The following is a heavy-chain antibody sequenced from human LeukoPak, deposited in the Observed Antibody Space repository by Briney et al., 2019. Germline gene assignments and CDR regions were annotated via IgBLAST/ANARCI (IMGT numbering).Heavy chain of an antibody. V-gene: IGHV3-23*01. CDR2: SGSGGST. CDR1: GLTFSNYA. CDR3: AKDFWSGYYPNY. D-gene: IGHD3-3*01. Sequence: QTGGSLRLSCAASGLTFSNYAMSWVRQAPGKGREWVSGSGSGGSTYYADSVKGRFTISRDNSKNTLYLQMNSLRAEDTAVYYCAKDFWSGYYPNYWGQGTLVTVSS. J-gene: IGHJ4*02.